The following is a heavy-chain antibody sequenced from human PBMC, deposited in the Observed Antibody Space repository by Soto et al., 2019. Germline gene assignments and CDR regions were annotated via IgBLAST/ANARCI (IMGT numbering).Heavy chain of an antibody. CDR2: ISYSGST. D-gene: IGHD4-17*01. V-gene: IGHV4-39*01. J-gene: IGHJ4*02. Sequence: QLQLQESGPRLVKPSETLSLTCTVSGGSISNGSYYWAWIRQSPGKGLEWIGSISYSGSTYFNPSLRSRVAPSIDTTTRRCSLRLKTLTATDKSVDYCASHTVPSCSDPLPGVFGFWGQGTRVTVSS. CDR1: GGSISNGSYY. CDR3: ASHTVPSCSDPLPGVFGF.